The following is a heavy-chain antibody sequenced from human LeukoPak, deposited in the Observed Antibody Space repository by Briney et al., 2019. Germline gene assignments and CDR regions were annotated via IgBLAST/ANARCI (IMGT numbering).Heavy chain of an antibody. CDR2: ISPGSTTI. CDR1: GFTFVSHG. J-gene: IGHJ4*02. CDR3: ARVRGPTVTTMYFDY. D-gene: IGHD4-17*01. Sequence: PGGSLRLSCAASGFTFVSHGMIWVRQAPGKGLEWLSYISPGSTTINSADSVKDRFTTPRDKAKSSLFLQMNSLRAEDTAVYYCARVRGPTVTTMYFDYWGQGALVTVPS. V-gene: IGHV3-48*01.